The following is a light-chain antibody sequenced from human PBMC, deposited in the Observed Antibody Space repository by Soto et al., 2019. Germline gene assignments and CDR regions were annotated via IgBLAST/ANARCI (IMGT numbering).Light chain of an antibody. CDR2: RAS. V-gene: IGKV3-20*01. CDR3: QQYGSSPPYT. J-gene: IGKJ2*01. CDR1: HTISSSY. Sequence: EIVLTQSPSTLRLSPGESATLSCRASHTISSSYLTWYQQRPGQPPRLLIYRASRRATGIPDRFSASGSGTDFTLTISRLEPEDFAVYYCQQYGSSPPYTFGQGTKLEIK.